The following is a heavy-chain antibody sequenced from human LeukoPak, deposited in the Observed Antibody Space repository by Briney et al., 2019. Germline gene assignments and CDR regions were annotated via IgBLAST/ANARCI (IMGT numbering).Heavy chain of an antibody. CDR2: ISAYNGNT. CDR3: ARNYDILTGYYTYYYYYMDV. CDR1: GYTFTSYG. J-gene: IGHJ6*03. Sequence: ASVKVSCKASGYTFTSYGISWVRQAPGQGLEWMGWISAYNGNTNYAQKLQGRVTMTTDTSTSTAYMELRSLRSDDTAVYYCARNYDILTGYYTYYYYYMDVWGKGTTVTVSS. D-gene: IGHD3-9*01. V-gene: IGHV1-18*01.